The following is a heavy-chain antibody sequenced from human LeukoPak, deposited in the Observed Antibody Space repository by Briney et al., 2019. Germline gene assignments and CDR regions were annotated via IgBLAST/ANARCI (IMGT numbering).Heavy chain of an antibody. CDR1: GFTFSSYA. J-gene: IGHJ1*01. D-gene: IGHD6-19*01. V-gene: IGHV3-30-3*01. CDR3: ATQTYSSGWYKNFQH. Sequence: GRSLRLSCAASGFTFSSYAMHWVRQAPGKGLEWVAVISYDGSNKYYADSVKGRFTISRDNSKNTLYLQMSSLRAEDTAVYHCATQTYSSGWYKNFQHWGQGTLVTVSS. CDR2: ISYDGSNK.